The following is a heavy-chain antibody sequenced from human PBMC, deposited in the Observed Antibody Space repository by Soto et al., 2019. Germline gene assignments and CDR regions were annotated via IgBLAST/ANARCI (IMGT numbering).Heavy chain of an antibody. V-gene: IGHV4-30-4*08. D-gene: IGHD2-15*01. J-gene: IGHJ5*02. Sequence: SETLSLTCTVSDGSISSYYWSWIRKPQGKGLEWIGYIYYSGSTYYNPSLKSRVTISVDTSKTQFSLKLSSVTAADTAVYYCARVSCSGRSCYSGWVDWFDPWGQGTLVTVSS. CDR2: IYYSGST. CDR1: DGSISSYY. CDR3: ARVSCSGRSCYSGWVDWFDP.